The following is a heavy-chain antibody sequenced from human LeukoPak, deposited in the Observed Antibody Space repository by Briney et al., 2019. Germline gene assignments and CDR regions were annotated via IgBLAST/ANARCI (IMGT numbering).Heavy chain of an antibody. CDR1: SGSINTSNYY. Sequence: PSETLSLTCTVSSGSINTSNYYWGWIRQPPGKGLEWIGNIFYRGGTYYSPSLKSRVTISLDTSKNQFSLKLSSVTAADTAVYYCTRGSIAYYYMDVWGKGTTVTISS. D-gene: IGHD3-22*01. CDR3: TRGSIAYYYMDV. J-gene: IGHJ6*03. V-gene: IGHV4-39*07. CDR2: IFYRGGT.